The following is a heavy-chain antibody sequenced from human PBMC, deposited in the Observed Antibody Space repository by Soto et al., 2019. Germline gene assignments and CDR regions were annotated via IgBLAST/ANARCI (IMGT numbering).Heavy chain of an antibody. J-gene: IGHJ4*02. CDR3: AREGSGYDSDSPFFDY. V-gene: IGHV3-7*01. D-gene: IGHD5-12*01. CDR2: IKQDGSEK. Sequence: GGSLRLSCAASGFTFSSYWMSWVRQAPGKGLEWVANIKQDGSEKYYVDSVKGRFTISRDNAKNSLYLQMNSLRAEDTAVYYCAREGSGYDSDSPFFDYWGQGTLVTVSS. CDR1: GFTFSSYW.